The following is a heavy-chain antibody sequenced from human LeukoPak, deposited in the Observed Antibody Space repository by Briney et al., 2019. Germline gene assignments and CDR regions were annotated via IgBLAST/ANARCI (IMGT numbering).Heavy chain of an antibody. CDR1: GYTFTGYY. D-gene: IGHD1-26*01. CDR2: INPNSGGT. CDR3: ARYLIVVGAKMAYFDY. V-gene: IGHV1-2*02. Sequence: ASVKVSCKASGYTFTGYYMHWVRQAPGQGLEGRGWINPNSGGTNYAQKFHGRVAMTRDTSISTAYMELSRLRSDDTAVYYCARYLIVVGAKMAYFDYWGQGTLVTVSS. J-gene: IGHJ4*02.